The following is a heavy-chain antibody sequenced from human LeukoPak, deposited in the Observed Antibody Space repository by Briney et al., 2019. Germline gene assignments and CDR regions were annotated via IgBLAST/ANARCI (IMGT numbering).Heavy chain of an antibody. CDR2: IYYSGST. CDR3: ASYRSGYADY. J-gene: IGHJ4*02. CDR1: GGSISSYY. D-gene: IGHD3-22*01. Sequence: PSETLSLTCTVSGGSISSYYWGWIRQPPGKGLEWIGTIYYSGSTYYNPSLKSRVTISVDTSKNQFYLKLSSVTAADTAVYYCASYRSGYADYWGQGTLVTVSS. V-gene: IGHV4-39*01.